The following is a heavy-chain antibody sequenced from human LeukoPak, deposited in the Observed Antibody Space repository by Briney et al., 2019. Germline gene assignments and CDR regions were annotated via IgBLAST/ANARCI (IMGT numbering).Heavy chain of an antibody. CDR3: AREWGYYDY. V-gene: IGHV3-74*01. CDR1: GFTFSGHW. CDR2: INSDGSSI. D-gene: IGHD3-16*01. Sequence: GGSLRLSCAASGFTFSGHWMHWVRQAPGKGLVWVSRINSDGSSISYADSVKGRFTISRDNAKNTLYLQMNSLRAEDTAVYYCAREWGYYDYWGQGTLVTVSS. J-gene: IGHJ4*02.